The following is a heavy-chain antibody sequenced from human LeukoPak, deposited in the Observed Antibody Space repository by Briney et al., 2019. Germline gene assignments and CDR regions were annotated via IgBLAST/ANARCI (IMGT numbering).Heavy chain of an antibody. V-gene: IGHV1-2*02. CDR2: ITPNIAVT. J-gene: IGHJ5*02. CDR3: ARSRIAVAGHNWFDP. Sequence: ASVKVSCKASGYTFTGYYMHWVGQAPGQGVEGMGWITPNIAVTTSAQKFPRRVTTPRDTSISTAYMELSRLRSHDTAVYYCARSRIAVAGHNWFDPWGQGTLVTVSS. D-gene: IGHD6-19*01. CDR1: GYTFTGYY.